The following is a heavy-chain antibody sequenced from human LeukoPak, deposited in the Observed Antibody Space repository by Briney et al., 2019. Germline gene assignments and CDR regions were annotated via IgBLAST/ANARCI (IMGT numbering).Heavy chain of an antibody. CDR2: IYPGDSDT. V-gene: IGHV5-51*01. Sequence: GESLKISCKGSGYSFTSYWIGWVRQMPGKGLEWMGIIYPGDSDTRYSPSFQGQVTISADKSICTAYLQWSSLKASDTAMYYCARHVSFSASYYYYYYMDVWGKGTTVTVSS. J-gene: IGHJ6*03. CDR1: GYSFTSYW. CDR3: ARHVSFSASYYYYYYMDV. D-gene: IGHD2-8*01.